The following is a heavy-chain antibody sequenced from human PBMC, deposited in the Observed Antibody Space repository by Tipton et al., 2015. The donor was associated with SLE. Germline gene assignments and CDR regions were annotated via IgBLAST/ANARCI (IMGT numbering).Heavy chain of an antibody. J-gene: IGHJ6*02. CDR2: IYYSGST. CDR3: ARMATGGYYYTMDV. D-gene: IGHD7-27*01. CDR1: GGSLSSHY. V-gene: IGHV4-59*11. Sequence: TLSLTCTVSGGSLSSHYWSWVRQPPGKGLEWIGYIYYSGSTNYNPSLKSRVTISVDTSKNQFSLKLSSVTAADTAVYYCARMATGGYYYTMDVWGQGTTVTVSS.